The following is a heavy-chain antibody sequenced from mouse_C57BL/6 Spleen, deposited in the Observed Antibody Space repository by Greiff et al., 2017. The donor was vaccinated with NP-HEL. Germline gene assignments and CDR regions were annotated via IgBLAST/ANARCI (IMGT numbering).Heavy chain of an antibody. CDR3: ARSITPVVATPFAY. V-gene: IGHV1-61*01. J-gene: IGHJ3*01. Sequence: QVQLQQPGAELVRPGSSVKLSCKASGYTFTSYWMDWVKQRPGQGLEWIGNIYPSDSETHYNQKFKDKATLTVDKSSSTAYMQLSSLTSEDSAVYYGARSITPVVATPFAYWGQGTLVTVSA. CDR2: IYPSDSET. CDR1: GYTFTSYW. D-gene: IGHD1-1*01.